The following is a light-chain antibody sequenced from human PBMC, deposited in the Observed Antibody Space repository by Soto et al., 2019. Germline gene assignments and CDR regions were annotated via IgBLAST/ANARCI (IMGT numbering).Light chain of an antibody. J-gene: IGLJ3*02. V-gene: IGLV1-40*01. CDR2: GNR. Sequence: QPVLTQPPSVFGAPGQRVTISCTGNNSNLGAGYDVHWYQQLPGAAPKLVVFGNRNRPSGVPERFSGSKSGTSASLAITGLQAEDEADYYCQAYDYSLTAFVFGGGTKVTVL. CDR3: QAYDYSLTAFV. CDR1: NSNLGAGYD.